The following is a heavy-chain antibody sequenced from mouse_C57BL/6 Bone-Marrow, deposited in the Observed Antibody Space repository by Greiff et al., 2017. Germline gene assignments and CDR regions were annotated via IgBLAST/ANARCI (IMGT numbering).Heavy chain of an antibody. J-gene: IGHJ1*03. D-gene: IGHD1-1*01. CDR3: ARGDYSRGYFDV. CDR2: INPSNGGT. V-gene: IGHV1-53*01. Sequence: HLQQPGTELVKPGASVKLSCKASGYTFTSYWMHWVKQRPGQGLEWIGNINPSNGGTNYNEKFKSKATLTVDKSSSTAYMQLSSLTSEDSAVYYCARGDYSRGYFDVWGTGTTVTVSS. CDR1: GYTFTSYW.